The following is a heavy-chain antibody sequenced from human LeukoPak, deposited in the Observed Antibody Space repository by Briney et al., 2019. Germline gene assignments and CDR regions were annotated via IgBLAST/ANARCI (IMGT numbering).Heavy chain of an antibody. D-gene: IGHD3-10*01. CDR1: GFTSSSYS. CDR3: ARDQFGKGNWFAP. V-gene: IGHV3-21*01. CDR2: IHRGSDYI. Sequence: GGSVRLSCASCGFTSSSYSMTGVRQARGKGLEGVSYIHRGSDYILYADSVKGRFIISRDNAKNSLYLQMSSLRAEDTAVYYCARDQFGKGNWFAPWGQGTLVTVSS. J-gene: IGHJ5*02.